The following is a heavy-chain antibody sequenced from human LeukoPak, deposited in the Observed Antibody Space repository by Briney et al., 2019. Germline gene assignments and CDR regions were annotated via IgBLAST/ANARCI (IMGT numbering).Heavy chain of an antibody. D-gene: IGHD3-3*01. V-gene: IGHV3-30*03. CDR2: ISYNGGNQ. J-gene: IGHJ4*02. CDR1: GFTFWNYG. CDR3: ARTYYDFWSGYTFDY. Sequence: GGSLRLSCEASGFTFWNYGVHWVRQAPGKGLEWVSLISYNGGNQYYADSVKGRFTISRDNAKNSLYLQMNSLRAEDTAVYYCARTYYDFWSGYTFDYWGQGTLVTVSS.